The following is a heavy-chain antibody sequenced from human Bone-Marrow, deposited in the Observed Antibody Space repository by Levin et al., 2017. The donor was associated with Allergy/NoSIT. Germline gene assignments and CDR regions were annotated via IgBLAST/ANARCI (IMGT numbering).Heavy chain of an antibody. J-gene: IGHJ4*02. CDR2: IGTSGSPI. D-gene: IGHD1-26*01. CDR3: TGRYSGSYFDS. Sequence: GESLKISCAASGLTFSDYYMSWIRQAPGKGLEWVSYIGTSGSPIYYADSVKGRFTISRDNAKNTLFLQMNSLRADDTAVYFCTGRYSGSYFDSWGQGSLVTVS. V-gene: IGHV3-11*01. CDR1: GLTFSDYY.